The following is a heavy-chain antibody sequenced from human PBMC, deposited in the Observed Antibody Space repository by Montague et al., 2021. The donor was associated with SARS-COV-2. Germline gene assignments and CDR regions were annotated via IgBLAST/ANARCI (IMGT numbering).Heavy chain of an antibody. V-gene: IGHV3-53*01. CDR1: GFTVISNY. J-gene: IGHJ4*02. D-gene: IGHD6-13*01. Sequence: SLRLSCAASGFTVISNYMSWVRQAPGKGLEWVSTIYSGGTTYYADSVTGRFSVSSDTSKDTLYLQMNSLRAEDTAVYYCARAAAGGPFDYWGQGTLVTVSS. CDR2: IYSGGTT. CDR3: ARAAAGGPFDY.